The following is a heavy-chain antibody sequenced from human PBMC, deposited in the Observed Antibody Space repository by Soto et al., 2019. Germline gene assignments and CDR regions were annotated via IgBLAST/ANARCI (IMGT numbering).Heavy chain of an antibody. V-gene: IGHV3-23*01. Sequence: GGSLRLSCAASGFTFSSYAMSWVRQAPGKGLEWVSAISGSGGSTYYADSVKGRFTISRDNSKNTLYLQMNSLRAEDTAVYYCAKMDDSSGYSLLGYWGQGTLVTVSS. CDR3: AKMDDSSGYSLLGY. D-gene: IGHD3-22*01. CDR2: ISGSGGST. CDR1: GFTFSSYA. J-gene: IGHJ4*02.